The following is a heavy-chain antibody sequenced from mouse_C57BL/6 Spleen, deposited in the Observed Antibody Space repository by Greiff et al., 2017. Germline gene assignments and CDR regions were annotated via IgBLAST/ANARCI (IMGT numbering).Heavy chain of an antibody. D-gene: IGHD1-1*01. V-gene: IGHV1-80*01. CDR2: IIPGDGDT. CDR3: AREGGTTVVNGYFEV. J-gene: IGHJ1*03. Sequence: QVQLQQSGAELVKPGASVKISCKASGYAFSSYWMTWVKQRPGKGLEWIGQIIPGDGDTNYNGKFKGKATLAADKSSRTAYMQLSSLTSEDSAVYFCAREGGTTVVNGYFEVWGTGTTVTVSS. CDR1: GYAFSSYW.